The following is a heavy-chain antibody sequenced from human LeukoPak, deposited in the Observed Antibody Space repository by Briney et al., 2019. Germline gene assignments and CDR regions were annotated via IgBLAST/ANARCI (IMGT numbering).Heavy chain of an antibody. Sequence: ASVKVSGKASGYTFTSYGISWVRQAPGQGLEWMGWISAYNGNTNYAQKLQGRVTMTTETSTSTAYMELRSLRSDDTAVYYCARDRGTMVRGVSYYYMDVWGKGTTVTISS. J-gene: IGHJ6*03. CDR2: ISAYNGNT. V-gene: IGHV1-18*01. CDR1: GYTFTSYG. CDR3: ARDRGTMVRGVSYYYMDV. D-gene: IGHD3-10*01.